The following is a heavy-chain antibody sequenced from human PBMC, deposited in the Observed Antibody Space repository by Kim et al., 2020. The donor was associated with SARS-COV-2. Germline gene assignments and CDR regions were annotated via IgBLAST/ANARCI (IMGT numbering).Heavy chain of an antibody. V-gene: IGHV1-2*02. CDR1: GYTFTGYY. CDR2: INPNSGGT. J-gene: IGHJ6*02. Sequence: ASVKVSCKASGYTFTGYYMHWVRQAPGQGLEWMGWINPNSGGTNYAQKFQGRVTMTRDTSISTAYMELSRLRSDDTAVYYCARDVRDIVVVPAAMTKYYYYYYGMDVWGQETTVTVSS. D-gene: IGHD2-2*01. CDR3: ARDVRDIVVVPAAMTKYYYYYYGMDV.